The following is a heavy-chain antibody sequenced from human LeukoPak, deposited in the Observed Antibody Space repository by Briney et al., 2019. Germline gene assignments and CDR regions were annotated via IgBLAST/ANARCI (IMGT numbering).Heavy chain of an antibody. J-gene: IGHJ3*02. D-gene: IGHD3-22*01. CDR1: GFTFSSYG. CDR2: IRYDGSNK. V-gene: IGHV3-30*02. Sequence: QPGRSLRLSCAASGFTFSSYGMHWVRQAPGKGLEWVAFIRYDGSNKYYADSVKGRFTISRDNSKNTLYLQMNSLRAEDTAMYYCAKGTGYYDSSGYYYTDYNAFDIWGQGTMVTVSS. CDR3: AKGTGYYDSSGYYYTDYNAFDI.